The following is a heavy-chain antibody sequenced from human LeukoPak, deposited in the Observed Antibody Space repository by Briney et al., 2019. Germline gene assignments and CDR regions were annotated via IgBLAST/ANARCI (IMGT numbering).Heavy chain of an antibody. CDR1: GYTFTDYY. Sequence: GASVKVSCKASGYTFTDYYLHWVRQASGQGLEWMGWIHPNSGATTYAQKFQGRVSMTRDTSINTVFMELSRLTSDDTAVYYCSREDFWGQGTLVTVSS. V-gene: IGHV1-2*02. CDR2: IHPNSGAT. CDR3: SREDF. J-gene: IGHJ4*02.